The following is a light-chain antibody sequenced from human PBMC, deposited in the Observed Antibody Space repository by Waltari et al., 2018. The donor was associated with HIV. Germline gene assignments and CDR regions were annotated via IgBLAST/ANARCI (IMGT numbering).Light chain of an antibody. V-gene: IGKV1-39*01. CDR2: AAS. J-gene: IGKJ3*01. Sequence: DIQMTQSPSSLSASVEDRVTITCRASQSINTYLNWYQQKPGKAPKLLIYAASSLQSGVPSRFSGGGSGTDFTLTISSLQPEDFATYYCQQTYSTPFTFGPGTKVDIK. CDR1: QSINTY. CDR3: QQTYSTPFT.